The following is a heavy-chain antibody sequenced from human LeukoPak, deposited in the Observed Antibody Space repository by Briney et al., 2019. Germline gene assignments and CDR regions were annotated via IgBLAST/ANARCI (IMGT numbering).Heavy chain of an antibody. CDR3: ARDCGYYDFWSGYSYYFDY. V-gene: IGHV4-34*01. J-gene: IGHJ4*02. Sequence: SETLSLTCAVYGGSFSGYYWSWIRQPPGKGLEWIGEINHSRSTNYNPSLKSRVTISVDTSKNQFSLKLSSATAADTAVYYCARDCGYYDFWSGYSYYFDYWGQGTLVAVSS. CDR2: INHSRST. D-gene: IGHD3-3*01. CDR1: GGSFSGYY.